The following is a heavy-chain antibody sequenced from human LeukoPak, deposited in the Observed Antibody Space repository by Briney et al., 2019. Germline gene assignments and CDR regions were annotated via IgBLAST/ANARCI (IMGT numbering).Heavy chain of an antibody. CDR1: RGSISSYY. D-gene: IGHD3-10*01. CDR3: ARVLYGEDDMDAFDI. V-gene: IGHV4-59*01. CDR2: IYYSGST. Sequence: SETLSLTCTVSRGSISSYYWSWIRQPPGKGLEWIGYIYYSGSTNYNPSLKSRVTISVDTSKNQFSLKLSSVTAADTAVYYCARVLYGEDDMDAFDIWGQGTMVTVSS. J-gene: IGHJ3*02.